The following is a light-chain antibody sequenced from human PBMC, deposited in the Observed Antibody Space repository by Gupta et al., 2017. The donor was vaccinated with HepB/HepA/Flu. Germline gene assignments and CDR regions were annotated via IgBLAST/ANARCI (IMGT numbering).Light chain of an antibody. CDR2: MGS. J-gene: IGKJ5*01. CDR1: QSLLHRNEYNS. V-gene: IGKV2-28*01. CDR3: RHARKTPIT. Sequence: DLVMTPSPLSLPVTPGKPASLSCRSSQSLLHRNEYNSLEWYQQKAGQSPQLLNDMGSTRASVVPDMSSGSGAGTVFTLTSSRVEAEYVGIYYRRHARKTPITFGQGTQVEIK.